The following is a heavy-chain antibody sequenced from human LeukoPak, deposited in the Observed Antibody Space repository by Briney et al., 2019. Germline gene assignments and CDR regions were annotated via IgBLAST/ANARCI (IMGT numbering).Heavy chain of an antibody. Sequence: PGGSLRLSCAASGFTFSSYSMIWVRQAPGKGLEWVSYIGSGSITIYYADSVKGRFTVSRDNARNSLYLQMNSLRAEDTAVYYCARDVPAAYDAEFDYWGQGTLVTVSA. D-gene: IGHD2-2*01. CDR2: IGSGSITI. CDR1: GFTFSSYS. V-gene: IGHV3-48*04. CDR3: ARDVPAAYDAEFDY. J-gene: IGHJ4*02.